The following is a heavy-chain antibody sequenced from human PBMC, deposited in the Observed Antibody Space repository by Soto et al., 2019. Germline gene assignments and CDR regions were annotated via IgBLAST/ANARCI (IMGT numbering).Heavy chain of an antibody. V-gene: IGHV1-2*02. J-gene: IGHJ5*02. Sequence: ASVKVSCKASGYTFTDYYMHWVRQAPGQGLEWMGWINPNSGGTNYAQKFQGRVTMTRDTSISTAYMELSRLRSDDTAVYYCARGGSSWSGYYTTWFDPWGQGTLVTVSS. D-gene: IGHD3-3*01. CDR3: ARGGSSWSGYYTTWFDP. CDR1: GYTFTDYY. CDR2: INPNSGGT.